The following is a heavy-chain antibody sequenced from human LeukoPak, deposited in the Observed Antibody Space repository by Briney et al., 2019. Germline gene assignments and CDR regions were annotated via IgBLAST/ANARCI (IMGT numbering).Heavy chain of an antibody. CDR2: IKQDGSDI. Sequence: PGGSLRLSCAASGFTFTDYWMSWVRQAPGEGLEWVSSIKQDGSDIHYVDSVKSPFTISRDNAKNSQYLQMSSLRANDTAVYYGANECRRAVTTIVCYHFDSWGQGALVTVSS. CDR1: GFTFTDYW. J-gene: IGHJ4*02. CDR3: ANECRRAVTTIVCYHFDS. V-gene: IGHV3-7*01. D-gene: IGHD3-22*01.